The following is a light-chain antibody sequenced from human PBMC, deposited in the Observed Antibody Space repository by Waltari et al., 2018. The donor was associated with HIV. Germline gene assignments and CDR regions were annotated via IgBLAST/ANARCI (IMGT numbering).Light chain of an antibody. CDR3: SSYAGSNNPYV. J-gene: IGLJ1*01. CDR1: SSDLGAYNY. Sequence: QSALTQPPSASGSPGQSVTISCTGTSSDLGAYNYVSWYQQHPDKAPKLMIYDLSKRPSGVPDRFSGSKSGNTASLTVAGLQTEDEADYYCSSYAGSNNPYVFGTGTKVTVL. V-gene: IGLV2-8*01. CDR2: DLS.